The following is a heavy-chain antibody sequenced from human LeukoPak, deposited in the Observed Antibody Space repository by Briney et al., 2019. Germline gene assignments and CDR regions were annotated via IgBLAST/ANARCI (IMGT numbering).Heavy chain of an antibody. CDR1: GFTFSSYS. J-gene: IGHJ4*02. CDR3: AKGGYSSGWYGDH. D-gene: IGHD6-19*01. Sequence: GGSLRLSCAASGFTFSSYSMNWVRQAPGKGLEWVSYISSSSSTIYYADSVRGRFTISRDNAKNSVYLQMNSLKAEDTALYYCAKGGYSSGWYGDHWGQGTLVTVSS. CDR2: ISSSSSTI. V-gene: IGHV3-48*04.